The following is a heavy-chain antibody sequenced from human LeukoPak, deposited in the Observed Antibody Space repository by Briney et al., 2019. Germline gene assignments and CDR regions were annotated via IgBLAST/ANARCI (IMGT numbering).Heavy chain of an antibody. D-gene: IGHD3-10*01. CDR3: ARDGEAWDIKAEYNFDY. CDR1: GFTFDEYG. Sequence: VGSPRLSSAVSGFTFDEYGMSWVREAPGKGLEWVSGIYWNGGSTGYADSVKGRFTISRDNAKNSLSLQKHSQRAEDTALYYCARDGEAWDIKAEYNFDYWRQGTLVTVSS. J-gene: IGHJ4*02. CDR2: IYWNGGST. V-gene: IGHV3-20*03.